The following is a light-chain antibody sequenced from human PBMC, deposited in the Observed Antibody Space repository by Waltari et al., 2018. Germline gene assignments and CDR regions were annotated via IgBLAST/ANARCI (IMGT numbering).Light chain of an antibody. CDR3: QQLNGYPQLT. Sequence: DIQLTQSPSLLSAFVGDRVTITCRDSQGTNNYLAWYQQKPGKAPKLLIFGTSTLKRGVPSRFSGSGSGTEFTLTISSLQAEDFATYYCQQLNGYPQLTFGGGTTVES. CDR2: GTS. CDR1: QGTNNY. J-gene: IGKJ4*01. V-gene: IGKV1-9*01.